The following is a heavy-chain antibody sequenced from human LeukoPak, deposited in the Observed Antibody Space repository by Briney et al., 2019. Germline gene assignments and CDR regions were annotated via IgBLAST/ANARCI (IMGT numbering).Heavy chain of an antibody. V-gene: IGHV1-2*02. Sequence: ASVKVSCKASGYTFTGYYMHWVRQAPGQGLEWMGWINLNSGGTNYAQKFQGRVTMTRDTSISTAYTELSRLRSDDTAVYYCARQYYDFWSGYLFWYDPWGQGTLVTVSS. D-gene: IGHD3-3*01. CDR1: GYTFTGYY. CDR2: INLNSGGT. CDR3: ARQYYDFWSGYLFWYDP. J-gene: IGHJ5*02.